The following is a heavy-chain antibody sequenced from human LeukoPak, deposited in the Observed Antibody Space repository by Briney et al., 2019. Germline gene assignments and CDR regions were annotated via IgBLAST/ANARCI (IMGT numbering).Heavy chain of an antibody. D-gene: IGHD5-18*01. J-gene: IGHJ4*02. CDR2: IWYDGSNK. V-gene: IGHV3-33*01. Sequence: GGSLRLSCAASGFTFSSYGMHWVRQAPGKGLEWVAVIWYDGSNKYYADSVKGRFTISRDNSKNTLYLQMNSLRAEDTAVYYCARDKRRGDSGYSYGINYWGQGTLVTVSS. CDR3: ARDKRRGDSGYSYGINY. CDR1: GFTFSSYG.